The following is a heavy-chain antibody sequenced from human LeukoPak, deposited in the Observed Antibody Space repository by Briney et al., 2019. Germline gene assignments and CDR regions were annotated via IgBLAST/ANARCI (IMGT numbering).Heavy chain of an antibody. CDR1: GYSFPTYW. D-gene: IGHD4-11*01. CDR2: IYPGDSDI. CDR3: ARCSSIGYSNYAHFDY. Sequence: GESLKISCKGSGYSFPTYWIGWVRQMPGKGLEWLGIIYPGDSDIRYSPSFQGQVTISADKSISTAYLQWSSLKASDTAMYYCARCSSIGYSNYAHFDYWGQGTLVTVSS. V-gene: IGHV5-51*01. J-gene: IGHJ4*02.